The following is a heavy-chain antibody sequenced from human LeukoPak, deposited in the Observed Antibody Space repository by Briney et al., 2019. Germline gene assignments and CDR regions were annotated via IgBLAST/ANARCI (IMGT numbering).Heavy chain of an antibody. CDR3: AGYEGSYYYGMDV. J-gene: IGHJ6*02. CDR1: GGSISSYY. D-gene: IGHD3-3*01. V-gene: IGHV4-59*01. Sequence: SETLSLTCTVSGGSISSYYWSWIRQPPGKGLEWIGYIYYSGSTNYNPSLKSRVTISVDTSKNQFSLKLSSVTAADTAVYYWAGYEGSYYYGMDVWGQGTTVTVSS. CDR2: IYYSGST.